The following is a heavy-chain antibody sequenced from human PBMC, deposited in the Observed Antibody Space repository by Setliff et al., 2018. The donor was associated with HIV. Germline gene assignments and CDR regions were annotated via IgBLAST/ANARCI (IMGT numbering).Heavy chain of an antibody. Sequence: KPSETLSLTCAVYGGSFSGYYWSWIRQPPGKGLEWIGEINHSGSTNYNPSLKSRVTISVDTSKNQFSLKLSSVTAADTAVYYCARGGYDILTGLTKSRFDPWGQGTLVTVSS. CDR1: GGSFSGYY. J-gene: IGHJ5*02. D-gene: IGHD3-9*01. V-gene: IGHV4-34*01. CDR3: ARGGYDILTGLTKSRFDP. CDR2: INHSGST.